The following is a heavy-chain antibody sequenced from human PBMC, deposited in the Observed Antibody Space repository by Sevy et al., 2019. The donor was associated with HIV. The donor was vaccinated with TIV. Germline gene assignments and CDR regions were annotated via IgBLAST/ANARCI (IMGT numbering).Heavy chain of an antibody. V-gene: IGHV3-64D*06. J-gene: IGHJ6*02. CDR1: GFTFSSYA. CDR2: ISSNGGST. CDR3: VKGSRFLEWLLRDYYYHGMDV. D-gene: IGHD3-3*01. Sequence: GGSLRLSCSASGFTFSSYAMHWVRQAPGKGLEYVSAISSNGGSTYYADSVKGRFTISRDNSKNTLYLQMSSLRAEDTAVYYCVKGSRFLEWLLRDYYYHGMDVWGQGTTVTVSS.